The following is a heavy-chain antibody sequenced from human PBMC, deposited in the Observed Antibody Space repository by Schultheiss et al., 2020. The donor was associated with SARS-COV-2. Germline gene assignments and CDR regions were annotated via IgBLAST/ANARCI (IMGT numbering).Heavy chain of an antibody. CDR3: ARDRDYYYYMDV. CDR2: ISGSGGST. V-gene: IGHV3-23*01. J-gene: IGHJ6*03. Sequence: GGSLRLSCAASGFTFSSYAMSWVRQAPGKGLEWVSAISGSGGSTYYADSVKGRFTISRDNAKNSLYLQMNSLRAEDTAVYYCARDRDYYYYMDVWGKGTTVTVSS. CDR1: GFTFSSYA. D-gene: IGHD3-10*01.